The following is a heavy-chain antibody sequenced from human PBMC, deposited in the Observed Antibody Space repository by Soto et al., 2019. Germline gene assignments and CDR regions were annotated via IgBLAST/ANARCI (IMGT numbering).Heavy chain of an antibody. CDR3: ARASYSSADAFDI. CDR2: IYYSGST. CDR1: GGSISSGGYY. V-gene: IGHV4-31*03. Sequence: SETLSLTCTVSGGSISSGGYYWSWIRQHPGKGLEWIGYIYYSGSTYYNPSLKSRVTISVDTSKNQFSLKLSSVAAADTAVYYCARASYSSADAFDIWGQGTMVTVSS. D-gene: IGHD2-15*01. J-gene: IGHJ3*02.